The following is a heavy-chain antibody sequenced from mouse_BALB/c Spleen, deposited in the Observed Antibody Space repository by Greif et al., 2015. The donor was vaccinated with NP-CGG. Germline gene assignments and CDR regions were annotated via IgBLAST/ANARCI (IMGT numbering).Heavy chain of an antibody. CDR2: IYPGDGDT. CDR3: ARDGSSPYYAVDY. V-gene: IGHV1-82*01. CDR1: GYAFSSSW. Sequence: QVQLKESGPELVKPGASVKISCKASGYAFSSSWMNWVKQRPGQGLEWIGRIYPGDGDTNYNGKFKGKATLTADKSSSTAYMQLSSLTSVDSAVYFCARDGSSPYYAVDYWGQGTSVTVSS. D-gene: IGHD1-1*01. J-gene: IGHJ4*01.